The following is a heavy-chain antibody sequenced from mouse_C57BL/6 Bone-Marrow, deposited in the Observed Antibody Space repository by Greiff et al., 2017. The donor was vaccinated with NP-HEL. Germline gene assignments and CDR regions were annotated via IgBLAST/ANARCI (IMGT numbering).Heavy chain of an antibody. J-gene: IGHJ2*01. CDR3: ASRGGYGSGYYFDY. D-gene: IGHD1-1*01. V-gene: IGHV3-1*01. Sequence: EVKVVESGPGMVKPSQSLSLTCTVTGYSITSGYDWHWIRHFPGNKLEWMGYISYSGSTNYNTSLKSRISITHDTSKNHFSRKLKSVTTEDTATYFCASRGGYGSGYYFDYGGQGTTLTVSS. CDR1: GYSITSGYD. CDR2: ISYSGST.